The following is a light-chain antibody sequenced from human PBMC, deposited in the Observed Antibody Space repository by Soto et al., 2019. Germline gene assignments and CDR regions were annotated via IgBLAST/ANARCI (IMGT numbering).Light chain of an antibody. Sequence: SVLTQPASVSGSPGQSITISCTGTSSDVGGYDYVSWYQLHPGKAPKLMVFEVSNRPSGVSYRFSGCKSGNTASLTISGLQAEDEADYFCSSYSISTAYLFGTGTKLTVL. CDR3: SSYSISTAYL. CDR1: SSDVGGYDY. J-gene: IGLJ1*01. V-gene: IGLV2-14*01. CDR2: EVS.